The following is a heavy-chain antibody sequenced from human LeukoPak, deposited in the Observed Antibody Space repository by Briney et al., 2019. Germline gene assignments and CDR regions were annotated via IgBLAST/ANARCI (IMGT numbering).Heavy chain of an antibody. J-gene: IGHJ5*02. D-gene: IGHD2-2*02. CDR1: GYTFTGYY. CDR2: INPNRGGT. V-gene: IGHV1-2*02. CDR3: ARDIRYCSSTSCYIQANWFDP. Sequence: GPSVKVSGNASGYTFTGYYMHWVRRAPGQGLEWRGWINPNRGGTNYAQKIQGRGTMTRDTSISTAYMELTRLRSDDTAVYYCARDIRYCSSTSCYIQANWFDPWGQGTLVTASS.